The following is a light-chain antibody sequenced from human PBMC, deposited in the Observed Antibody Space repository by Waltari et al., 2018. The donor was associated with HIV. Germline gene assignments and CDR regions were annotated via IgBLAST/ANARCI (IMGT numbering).Light chain of an antibody. Sequence: SYELTQPPSVSVALGQTAWITWGGNNIGSKNVHCYQQKPGQAPVLVIYKNTSRPSGIPERFSGSNSGNTATLTISRAQAVDEADYYCQVWDSSTVVFGGGTKLTVL. J-gene: IGLJ2*01. CDR2: KNT. V-gene: IGLV3-9*01. CDR1: NIGSKN. CDR3: QVWDSSTVV.